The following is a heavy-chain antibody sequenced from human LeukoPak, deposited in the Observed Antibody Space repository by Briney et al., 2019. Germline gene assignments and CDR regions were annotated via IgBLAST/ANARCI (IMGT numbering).Heavy chain of an antibody. CDR1: GYTFTSYD. Sequence: ASVKVSCKASGYTFTSYDINWVRQAPGQGLEWMGWINPNSGGTNYAQKFQGRVTMTRDTSISTAYMELSRLRSDDTAVYYCARVYSSGWYGYGFDPWGQGTLVTVSS. CDR2: INPNSGGT. J-gene: IGHJ5*02. D-gene: IGHD6-19*01. V-gene: IGHV1-2*02. CDR3: ARVYSSGWYGYGFDP.